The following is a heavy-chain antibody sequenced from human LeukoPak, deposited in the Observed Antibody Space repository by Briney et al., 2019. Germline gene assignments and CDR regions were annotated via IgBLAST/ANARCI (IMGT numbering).Heavy chain of an antibody. V-gene: IGHV3-13*01. CDR2: IGVPGDT. CDR1: GFTFSSYA. CDR3: ARASHRFGQYYFDS. Sequence: PGGSLRLSCAASGFTFSSYAMFWVRQAPGKGPEWVSSIGVPGDTYYTASVKGRFTISRENARSSLYLQMNSLRAGDTAVYYCARASHRFGQYYFDSWGQGNLVTVSS. D-gene: IGHD3-10*01. J-gene: IGHJ4*02.